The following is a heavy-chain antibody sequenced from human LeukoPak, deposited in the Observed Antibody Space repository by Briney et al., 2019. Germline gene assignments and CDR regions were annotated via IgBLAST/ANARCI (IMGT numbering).Heavy chain of an antibody. V-gene: IGHV4-34*01. CDR2: INHSGST. D-gene: IGHD3-10*01. CDR1: GGSFSGYY. J-gene: IGHJ3*02. CDR3: ARALVLLWFGELLPQGPDAFDI. Sequence: PSETLSLTCAVYGGSFSGYYWSWIRQPPGKGLEWIGEINHSGSTNYNPSLKSRVTISVDTSKNQFSLRLSSVTAADTAVYYCARALVLLWFGELLPQGPDAFDIWGQGTMVTVSS.